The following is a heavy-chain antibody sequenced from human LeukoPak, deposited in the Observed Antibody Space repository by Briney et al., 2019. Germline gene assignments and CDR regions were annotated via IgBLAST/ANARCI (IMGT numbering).Heavy chain of an antibody. CDR2: IFYSGST. V-gene: IGHV4-31*03. Sequence: SETLSLTCTVSGDSISSGGHCWSWVRQHPGKGLEWIGCIFYSGSTYYNPSLKSRVTISVDTSNNQFSLKLNSVTAADTAMNYCAREMRHTLYYYYGMDV. CDR3: AREMRHTLYYYYGMDV. CDR1: GDSISSGGHC. J-gene: IGHJ6*01.